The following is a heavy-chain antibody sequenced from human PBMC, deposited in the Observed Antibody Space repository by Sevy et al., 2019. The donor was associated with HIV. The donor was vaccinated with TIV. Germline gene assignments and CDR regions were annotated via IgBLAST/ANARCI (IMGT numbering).Heavy chain of an antibody. J-gene: IGHJ4*02. CDR1: GFTFSDYY. V-gene: IGHV3-11*06. CDR2: SSSRNSYT. CDR3: ARVRYNYGQHYFDY. Sequence: GESLKISCAASGFTFSDYYMSWIRQAPGKGLEWVSYSSSRNSYTNYAGSVKGRFTISRDNAKNSLYLQMNSLRAEDTAVYYCARVRYNYGQHYFDYWGQGTLVTVSS. D-gene: IGHD5-18*01.